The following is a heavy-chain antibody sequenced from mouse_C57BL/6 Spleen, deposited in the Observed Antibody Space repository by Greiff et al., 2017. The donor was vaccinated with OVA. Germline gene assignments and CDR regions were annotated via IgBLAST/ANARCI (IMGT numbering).Heavy chain of an antibody. D-gene: IGHD1-1*01. CDR3: TRLPYCYGRGGAMGY. CDR1: GFTFSCYA. J-gene: IGHJ4*01. V-gene: IGHV5-9-1*02. CDR2: ISSGGDYI. Sequence: EVMLVESGEGLVKPGGSLKLSCAASGFTFSCYAMSWVRQTPEKRLEWVAYISSGGDYIYYADTVKGRFTISRDNARNTLYLQMSSLKSDDTAMYYCTRLPYCYGRGGAMGYWGQGTSVTVSS.